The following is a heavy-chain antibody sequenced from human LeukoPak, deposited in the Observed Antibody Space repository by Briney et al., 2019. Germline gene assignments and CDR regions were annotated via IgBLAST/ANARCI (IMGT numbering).Heavy chain of an antibody. CDR3: AREAEGGYCSGGSCFNWFDP. J-gene: IGHJ5*02. D-gene: IGHD2-15*01. CDR2: ISYDGSNK. V-gene: IGHV3-30-3*01. Sequence: GGSLRLSCAASGFTFSSYAMHWVRQAPGKGLEWVAVISYDGSNKYYADSVKGRFTISRDNSNNTLYLQMNSLRAEGTAVYYCAREAEGGYCSGGSCFNWFDPWGQGTLVTVSS. CDR1: GFTFSSYA.